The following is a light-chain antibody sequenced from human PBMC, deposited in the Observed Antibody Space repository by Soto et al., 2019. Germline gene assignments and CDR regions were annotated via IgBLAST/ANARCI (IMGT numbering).Light chain of an antibody. CDR1: QSISSW. J-gene: IGKJ1*01. Sequence: DIQMTQPPSTLSASVGDRVTITCRASQSISSWLAWYQQKPGTAPKLLIYKASTLQSGVPSRFSGSGSGTEFTLTISSLQPDDSATYYCQQYSDNWTFGQGTKVDIK. CDR2: KAS. V-gene: IGKV1-5*03. CDR3: QQYSDNWT.